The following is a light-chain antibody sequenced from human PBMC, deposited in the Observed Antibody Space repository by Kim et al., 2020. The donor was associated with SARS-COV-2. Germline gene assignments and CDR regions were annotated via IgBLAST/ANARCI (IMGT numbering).Light chain of an antibody. CDR3: QQYYSTPRT. V-gene: IGKV4-1*01. J-gene: IGKJ1*01. Sequence: ATINCKSSQSVLYSSNKQNYLAWYQQKPGQPPKLLIYWASTRQSGVPDRFSGSGSGTDFTLTISSLQAEDVAVYYCQQYYSTPRTFGQGTKVDIK. CDR1: QSVLYSSNKQNY. CDR2: WAS.